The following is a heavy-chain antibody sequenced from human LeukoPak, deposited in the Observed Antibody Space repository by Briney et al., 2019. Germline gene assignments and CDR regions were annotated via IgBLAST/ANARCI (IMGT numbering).Heavy chain of an antibody. CDR3: AKGYYYGSGGAFDY. D-gene: IGHD3-10*01. V-gene: IGHV3-30*18. CDR1: GFTFSSYG. Sequence: GGSLRLSCAASGFTFSSYGMHWVRQAPGKGLEWVAVISYDGSNKYYADSVKGRFTISRDNSKNTLYLQMNSLRAEDTAVYYCAKGYYYGSGGAFDYWGQGTLVTVSS. CDR2: ISYDGSNK. J-gene: IGHJ4*02.